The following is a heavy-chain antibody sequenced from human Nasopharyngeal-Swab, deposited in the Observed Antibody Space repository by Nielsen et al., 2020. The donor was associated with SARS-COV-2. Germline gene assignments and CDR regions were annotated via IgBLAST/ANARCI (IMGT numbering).Heavy chain of an antibody. V-gene: IGHV3-33*01. CDR3: AREAGTTVSTYGYVPDY. J-gene: IGHJ4*02. Sequence: WIRQPPGQGLEWVAVIWYDGSNKYYADSVKGRFIISRDNSKNTLYLQMNILRAEDTAVYYCAREAGTTVSTYGYVPDYWGQGTLVTVSS. D-gene: IGHD4-17*01. CDR2: IWYDGSNK.